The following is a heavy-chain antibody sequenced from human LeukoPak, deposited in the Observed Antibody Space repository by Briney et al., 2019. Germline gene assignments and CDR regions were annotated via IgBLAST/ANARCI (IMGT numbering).Heavy chain of an antibody. CDR2: IWYDGSNK. Sequence: HPGGSLRLSCAASGSTFSSYGMHWVRQAPGKGREWVAVIWYDGSNKYYADSVKGRFTISRDNSKNTLYLQMNSLRAEDTAVYYCARDTLGYFDYWGQGTLVTVSS. V-gene: IGHV3-33*01. CDR1: GSTFSSYG. CDR3: ARDTLGYFDY. J-gene: IGHJ4*02.